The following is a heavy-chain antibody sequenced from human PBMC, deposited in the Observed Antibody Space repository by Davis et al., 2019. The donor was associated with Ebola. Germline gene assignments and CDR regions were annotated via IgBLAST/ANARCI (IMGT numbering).Heavy chain of an antibody. D-gene: IGHD5-18*01. CDR1: GFTFSSYS. CDR2: INQDGSEK. V-gene: IGHV3-7*01. CDR3: ARDTAMSRLDY. Sequence: GGSLRLSCAASGFTFSSYSMNWVRQAPGKGLEWVANINQDGSEKYYVDSVKGRFTISRDNAKNSLYLQMNSLRAEDTAVYYCARDTAMSRLDYWGQGTLVTVSS. J-gene: IGHJ4*02.